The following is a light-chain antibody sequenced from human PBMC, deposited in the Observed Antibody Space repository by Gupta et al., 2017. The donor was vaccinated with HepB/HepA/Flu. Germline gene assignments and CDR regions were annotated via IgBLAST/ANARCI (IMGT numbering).Light chain of an antibody. J-gene: IGLJ2*01. Sequence: SALTQSLSVSVAPGQTASLTCGGNNIAGKNVHCDQQKPGQPPVLVIYRDSNRPTWIPERFSDSNARNTATLTIIRAQAGDEADYNFQMWNSNTGVFGGGTKLTVL. CDR1: NIAGKN. CDR3: QMWNSNTGV. CDR2: RDS. V-gene: IGLV3-9*01.